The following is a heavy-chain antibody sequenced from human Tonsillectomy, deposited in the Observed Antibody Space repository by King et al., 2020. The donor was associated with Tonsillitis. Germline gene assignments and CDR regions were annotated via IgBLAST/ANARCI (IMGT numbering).Heavy chain of an antibody. CDR1: GDSISTYY. D-gene: IGHD3-16*01. V-gene: IGHV4-59*01. CDR2: IHFIGST. J-gene: IGHJ4*02. CDR3: ARGSRQGWGSGLTFDS. Sequence: QLQESGPGLVKPSETLSLTCTVSGDSISTYYWSWIRQPPGKGLEWIGYIHFIGSTNYNPSLESRVTISVDTSKKQISPKLRSVPAADTAVYYCARGSRQGWGSGLTFDSWGQGTLVTVSS.